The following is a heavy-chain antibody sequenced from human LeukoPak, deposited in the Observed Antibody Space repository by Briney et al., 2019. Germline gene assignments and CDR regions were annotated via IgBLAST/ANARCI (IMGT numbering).Heavy chain of an antibody. J-gene: IGHJ6*02. CDR2: ISAYNGNT. CDR1: GYTFTSYG. V-gene: IGHV1-18*01. D-gene: IGHD1-14*01. Sequence: ASVKVSCTASGYTFTSYGISWVRQAPGQGLEWMGWISAYNGNTNYAQKVQGRVTMTTDTSTSTAYMELRSLRSDDTAVYYCAREETHHVYYGMDVWGQGTMVTVSS. CDR3: AREETHHVYYGMDV.